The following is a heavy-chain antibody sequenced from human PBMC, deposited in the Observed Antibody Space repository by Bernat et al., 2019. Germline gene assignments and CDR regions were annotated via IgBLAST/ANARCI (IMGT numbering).Heavy chain of an antibody. CDR2: IRSKVNSYAT. J-gene: IGHJ4*02. CDR1: GLTFSGSA. CDR3: TCPPGDYDVFDF. D-gene: IGHD4-17*01. V-gene: IGHV3-73*02. Sequence: EVQLVESGGALVQPGGSLRLSCAASGLTFSGSAMHWVRQASGKGLEWVGRIRSKVNSYATAYGASVEGRFTISRDDSKNTAYLQMNSLKTEDTAVYFCTCPPGDYDVFDFWGPGTLVTVSS.